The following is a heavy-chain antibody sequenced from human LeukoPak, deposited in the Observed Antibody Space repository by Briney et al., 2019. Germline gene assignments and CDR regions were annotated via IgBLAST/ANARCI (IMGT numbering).Heavy chain of an antibody. CDR1: GFTFSSYA. J-gene: IGHJ6*03. CDR3: AKGLYSNPTYYYMDV. D-gene: IGHD4-11*01. Sequence: GGSLRLSCAASGFTFSSYAMSWVRQAPGKGLEWVSAISGSGGSTYYADSVKGRFTISRDNSKNTLYLQMNSLRAEDTAVYYCAKGLYSNPTYYYMDVWGKGATVTVSS. V-gene: IGHV3-23*01. CDR2: ISGSGGST.